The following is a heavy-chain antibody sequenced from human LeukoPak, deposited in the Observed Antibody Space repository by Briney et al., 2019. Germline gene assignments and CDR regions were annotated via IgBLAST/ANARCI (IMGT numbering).Heavy chain of an antibody. D-gene: IGHD2-15*01. CDR2: IIPIFGTA. V-gene: IGHV1-69*13. CDR1: GGTFISYA. J-gene: IGHJ4*02. Sequence: GASVKVSCKASGGTFISYAISWVRQAPGQGLEWMGGIIPIFGTANYAQKFQGRVTITADESTSTAYMELSSLRSEDTAVYYCARGAQELLYFDYWGQGTLVTVSS. CDR3: ARGAQELLYFDY.